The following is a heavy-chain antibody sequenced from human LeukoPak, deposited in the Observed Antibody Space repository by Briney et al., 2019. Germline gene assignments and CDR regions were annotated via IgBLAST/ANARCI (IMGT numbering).Heavy chain of an antibody. CDR2: IYYSGST. CDR3: ARHRRSSSWYYFDY. J-gene: IGHJ4*02. Sequence: PSETLSLTCTVSGGSISSYYWSWNRQPPGKGLEWIGYIYYSGSTNYNPSLKSRVTISVDTSKNQFSLKLSSVTAADTAVYYCARHRRSSSWYYFDYWGQGTLVTVSS. V-gene: IGHV4-59*08. CDR1: GGSISSYY. D-gene: IGHD6-13*01.